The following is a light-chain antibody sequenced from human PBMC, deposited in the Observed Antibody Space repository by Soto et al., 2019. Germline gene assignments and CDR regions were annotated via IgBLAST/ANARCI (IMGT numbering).Light chain of an antibody. J-gene: IGLJ1*01. CDR3: SSYTSSSIL. CDR2: DVS. V-gene: IGLV2-14*01. CDR1: SSDVGGYNY. Sequence: QSALTQPASVSGSPGQSITISCTGTSSDVGGYNYVSWYQQHPGKAPKLMIYDVSNRPSGVSNRFSGSKSGNTASLTISGLQAEDEADYYSSSYTSSSILFGTGTKLTVL.